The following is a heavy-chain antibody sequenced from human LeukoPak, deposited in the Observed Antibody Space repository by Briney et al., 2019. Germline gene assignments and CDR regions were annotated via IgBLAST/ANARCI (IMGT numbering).Heavy chain of an antibody. CDR2: IYYSGST. CDR1: GGSISSGDYY. CDR3: ARQGRIGYSSSQGAFDI. V-gene: IGHV4-30-4*01. D-gene: IGHD6-13*01. Sequence: SSETLSLTCTVSGGSISSGDYYWSWIRQPPGKGLEWIGYIYYSGSTYYNPSLKSRVTISVDTSKNQFFLKLSSVTAADTTVYYCARQGRIGYSSSQGAFDIWGQGTMVTVSS. J-gene: IGHJ3*02.